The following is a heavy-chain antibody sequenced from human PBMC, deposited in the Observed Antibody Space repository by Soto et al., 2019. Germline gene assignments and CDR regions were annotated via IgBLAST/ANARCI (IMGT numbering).Heavy chain of an antibody. D-gene: IGHD6-13*01. CDR1: RFIFSDYA. V-gene: IGHV3-30*09. CDR3: AKARHSTSWYGVEADF. Sequence: QVQLVESGGGVVQPGRSLRLSCAASRFIFSDYAMHWVRQAPGKGLEWVAVISYGGDNKYYAESVRGRFAISRDNLKNTLYLQMNSLNPEDMAVYHCAKARHSTSWYGVEADFWGQGTLVTVSS. CDR2: ISYGGDNK. J-gene: IGHJ4*02.